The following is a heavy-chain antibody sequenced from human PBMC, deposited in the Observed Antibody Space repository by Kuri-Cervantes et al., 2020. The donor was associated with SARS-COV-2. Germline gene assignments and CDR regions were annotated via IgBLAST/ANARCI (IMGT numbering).Heavy chain of an antibody. Sequence: LRLSCTASGGSISSGSYCWCWIRQPAGKGLEWIGRIYTSGSTNYDPSLKSRVTISVDTSENQFSLKLSSVTAADTAVYYCANTIAVVPAAAPDAFDIWGQGTMVTVSS. CDR3: ANTIAVVPAAAPDAFDI. CDR2: IYTSGST. D-gene: IGHD2-2*01. V-gene: IGHV4-61*02. J-gene: IGHJ3*02. CDR1: GGSISSGSYC.